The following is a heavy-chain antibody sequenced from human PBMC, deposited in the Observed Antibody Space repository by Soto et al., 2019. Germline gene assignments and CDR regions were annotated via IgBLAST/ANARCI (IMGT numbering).Heavy chain of an antibody. D-gene: IGHD5-12*01. J-gene: IGHJ4*02. Sequence: ASVKVSCKASGYRFTNYYIHWVRQAPGQGLEWMGRMNLDTGGTTYAQKSQGRVTMTRDTSISTAYMEVTNLKSDDTAIYYCARDGNFVRRRYSFAFDLWGQGTLVTVSS. CDR3: ARDGNFVRRRYSFAFDL. V-gene: IGHV1-2*06. CDR2: MNLDTGGT. CDR1: GYRFTNYY.